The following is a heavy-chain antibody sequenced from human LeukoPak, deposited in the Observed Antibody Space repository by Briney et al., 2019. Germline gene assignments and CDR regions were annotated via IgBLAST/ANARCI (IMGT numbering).Heavy chain of an antibody. CDR2: IYSGGST. Sequence: GGSLRLSCAASGFTVSSNYMSWVRQAPGKGLEWVSVIYSGGSTYYADSVKGRFTISRDNSKNTLYLQMNSLRAEDTAVYYCAKESHPVWLSGFDYWGQGTLVTVSS. V-gene: IGHV3-66*01. J-gene: IGHJ4*02. CDR1: GFTVSSNY. CDR3: AKESHPVWLSGFDY. D-gene: IGHD3-10*01.